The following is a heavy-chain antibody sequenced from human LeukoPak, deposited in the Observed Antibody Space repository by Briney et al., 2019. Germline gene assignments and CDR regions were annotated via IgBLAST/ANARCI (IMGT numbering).Heavy chain of an antibody. D-gene: IGHD3-22*01. CDR3: AKAAITMIVVVTPNWFDP. CDR2: ISGSGGST. CDR1: GFTFSGSA. V-gene: IGHV3-23*01. J-gene: IGHJ5*02. Sequence: GGSLRLSCAASGFTFSGSAIHWVRQASGKGLEWVSAISGSGGSTYYADSVKGRFTISRDNSKNTLYLQMNSLRAEDTAVYYCAKAAITMIVVVTPNWFDPWGQGTLVTVSS.